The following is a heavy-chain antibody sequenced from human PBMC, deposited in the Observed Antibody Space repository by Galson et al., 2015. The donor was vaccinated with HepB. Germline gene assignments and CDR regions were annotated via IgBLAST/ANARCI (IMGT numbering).Heavy chain of an antibody. CDR3: ARVVGGIAGGYYWVDY. Sequence: TLSLTCTVSGGSISSGDYYWSWIRQPPGKGLEWIGYIYYSGSTYYNPSLKIRLTISVDTSKNQFSLKMSSVTAADTAVYYCARVVGGIAGGYYWVDYWGQGTLVTVSS. CDR1: GGSISSGDYY. J-gene: IGHJ4*02. CDR2: IYYSGST. D-gene: IGHD1-26*01. V-gene: IGHV4-30-4*01.